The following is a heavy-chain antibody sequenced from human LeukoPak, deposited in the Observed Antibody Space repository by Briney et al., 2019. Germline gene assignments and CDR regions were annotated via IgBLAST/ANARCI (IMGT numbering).Heavy chain of an antibody. CDR3: AKDRSGWFYFGY. CDR2: ISSSGINT. Sequence: GASLRLSCAASGFTFSSYAMTWVRQAPGRGLEWVSLISSSGINTYYADSVKGRFTISRDNSKNTLYLQMNSLRAEDTAVYYCAKDRSGWFYFGYWGQGARVTVSS. J-gene: IGHJ4*02. D-gene: IGHD6-19*01. CDR1: GFTFSSYA. V-gene: IGHV3-23*01.